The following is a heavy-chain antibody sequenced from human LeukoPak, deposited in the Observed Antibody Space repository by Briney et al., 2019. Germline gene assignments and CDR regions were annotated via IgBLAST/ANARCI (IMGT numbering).Heavy chain of an antibody. V-gene: IGHV1-69*13. CDR3: AINQRRISGRYSEAYFDY. CDR2: IIPIFETT. Sequence: ASVKVSCTASGGTFSSSAISWVRQAPGQGLEWMGGIIPIFETTNYAQKFQGRATITADESTSTAYMELSSLRSEDTAIYYCAINQRRISGRYSEAYFDYWGQGTQVTVSS. CDR1: GGTFSSSA. J-gene: IGHJ4*02. D-gene: IGHD3-22*01.